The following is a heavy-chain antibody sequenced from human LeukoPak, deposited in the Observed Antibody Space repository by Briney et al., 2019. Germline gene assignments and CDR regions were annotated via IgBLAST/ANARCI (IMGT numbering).Heavy chain of an antibody. CDR2: INPSGGST. V-gene: IGHV1-46*01. CDR3: ARAVLGGWTDY. D-gene: IGHD6-19*01. Sequence: ASVKVSCKASGYTFTSYYMHWVRQAPGQGLEWMGIINPSGGSTSYAQKFQGRVTMTRDTSTSTVYMGLSSLRSEDTAVYYCARAVLGGWTDYWGQGTLVTVSS. CDR1: GYTFTSYY. J-gene: IGHJ4*02.